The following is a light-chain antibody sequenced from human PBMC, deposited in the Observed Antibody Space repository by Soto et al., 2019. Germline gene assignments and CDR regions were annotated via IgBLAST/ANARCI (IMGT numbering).Light chain of an antibody. CDR2: DAS. J-gene: IGKJ4*01. V-gene: IGKV1-5*01. Sequence: DIQMTQSPSSLSASVGDRVTITCRASQGISTYLNWYQHKPGKAPKLLIHDASSLESGVPSRFSGSGSGTEFTLTISSLQPDDFATYYCQQYNTYSPITFGGGAKVDIK. CDR1: QGISTY. CDR3: QQYNTYSPIT.